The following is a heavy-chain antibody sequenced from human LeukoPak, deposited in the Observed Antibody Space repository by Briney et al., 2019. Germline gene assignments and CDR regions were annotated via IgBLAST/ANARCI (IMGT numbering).Heavy chain of an antibody. Sequence: ASVKVSCKASGYTFTDYNMHRVRQAPGQGFEWMGWINPNDGDINYAQKFQGRVTMTRDTSISTAHMEVSRLRSDDTAVYYCARANFLYCSSSTCLFDYWGQGTLVTVSS. CDR3: ARANFLYCSSSTCLFDY. V-gene: IGHV1-2*02. J-gene: IGHJ4*02. D-gene: IGHD2-2*01. CDR1: GYTFTDYN. CDR2: INPNDGDI.